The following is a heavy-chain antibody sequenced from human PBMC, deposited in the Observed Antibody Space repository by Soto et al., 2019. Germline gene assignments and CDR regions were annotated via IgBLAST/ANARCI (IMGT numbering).Heavy chain of an antibody. D-gene: IGHD3-9*01. J-gene: IGHJ6*02. CDR1: GYIFTGYH. V-gene: IGHV1-2*02. CDR2: INPNSGDT. Sequence: GASVKVSGKASGYIFTGYHIHWGRQAPGRGLEWMGWINPNSGDTEYAQNFQGRVTMTRDTSFNLVYMEMSGLMSDDTAVYYCARDARGTRGFDEMDIWGQGTTVTVSS. CDR3: ARDARGTRGFDEMDI.